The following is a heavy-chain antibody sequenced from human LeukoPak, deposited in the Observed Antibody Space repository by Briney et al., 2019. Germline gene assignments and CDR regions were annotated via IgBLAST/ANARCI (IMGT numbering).Heavy chain of an antibody. CDR3: ARGSGSAWGYAFDI. J-gene: IGHJ3*02. CDR1: GFTFSTYG. V-gene: IGHV3-30*03. D-gene: IGHD6-19*01. CDR2: ISDDARDQ. Sequence: GGSLRLSCAASGFTFSTYGMHWVRQAPGKGLEWVTVISDDARDQYYVDSVKGRFTISRDNLKNTVFLQMTSMRPEDTAVYYCARGSGSAWGYAFDIWGQGTMVTVSS.